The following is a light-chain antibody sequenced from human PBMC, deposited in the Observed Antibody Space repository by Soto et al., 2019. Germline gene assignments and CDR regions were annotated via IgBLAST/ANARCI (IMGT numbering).Light chain of an antibody. CDR1: QSVSSY. CDR2: DAS. Sequence: EIVLTQSPATLSSSLGERATLSCRASQSVSSYLAWYQQKPGQAPRLLIYDASNRATGIPARFSGSGSGTDFTLAISSLEPEDFAVYYCQQRSNWSWTFGQGTKVDIK. J-gene: IGKJ1*01. V-gene: IGKV3-11*01. CDR3: QQRSNWSWT.